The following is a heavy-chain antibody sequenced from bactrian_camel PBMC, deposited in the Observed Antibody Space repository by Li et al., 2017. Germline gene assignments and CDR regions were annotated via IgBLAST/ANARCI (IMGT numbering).Heavy chain of an antibody. D-gene: IGHD7*01. V-gene: IGHV3S39*01. CDR2: INSGGEST. CDR1: GFTFSRYA. J-gene: IGHJ7*01. Sequence: HVQLVESGGGLVQPGGSLRLSCAASGFTFSRYALSWVRQAPGKGLEWVSGINSGGESTYYADSVKGRLTISKDNAKNTQYLQLNSLKTEDTAMYYCAKKLSTMFDAYYYGIDYWGKGTQVTVS.